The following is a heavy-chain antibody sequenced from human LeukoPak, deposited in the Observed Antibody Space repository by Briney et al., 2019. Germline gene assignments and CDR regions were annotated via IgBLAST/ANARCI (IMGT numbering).Heavy chain of an antibody. Sequence: PGGSLRLSCKGSGYSFTSYWIGWVRQMPGKGLEWMGVIYPGDSDTRYSPSFQGQVTISADKSISTAYLQWSSLKASDTAMYYCARTLYDILTGYSASDAFDIRGQGTMVTVSS. J-gene: IGHJ3*02. CDR2: IYPGDSDT. D-gene: IGHD3-9*01. V-gene: IGHV5-51*01. CDR3: ARTLYDILTGYSASDAFDI. CDR1: GYSFTSYW.